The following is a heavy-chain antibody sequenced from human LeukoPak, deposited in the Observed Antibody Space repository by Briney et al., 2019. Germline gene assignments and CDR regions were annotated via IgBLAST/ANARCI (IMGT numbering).Heavy chain of an antibody. V-gene: IGHV4-39*01. CDR1: GGSISSSSYY. CDR3: ARHYKTAARPPYFDY. D-gene: IGHD6-6*01. CDR2: IYYSGST. J-gene: IGHJ4*02. Sequence: SETLSLTCTVSGGSISSSSYYWGWIRQPPGTGLEWIGSIYYSGSTYYNPSLKSRVTISVDTSKNQFSLKLSSVTAADTAVYYCARHYKTAARPPYFDYWGQGTLVTVSS.